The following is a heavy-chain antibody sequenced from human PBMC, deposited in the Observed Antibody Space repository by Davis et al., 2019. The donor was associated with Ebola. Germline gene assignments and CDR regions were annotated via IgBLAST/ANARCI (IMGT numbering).Heavy chain of an antibody. CDR2: IYYSGST. V-gene: IGHV4-59*01. CDR3: ARAAARDYDLIDYYYYGMDV. CDR1: GGSISSYY. J-gene: IGHJ6*02. Sequence: SETLSLTCTVSGGSISSYYWSWIRQPSGKGLEWIGYIYYSGSTNYNPSLKSRVTISVDTSKNQFSLKLSSVTAADTAVYYCARAAARDYDLIDYYYYGMDVWGQGTTVTVSS. D-gene: IGHD5-12*01.